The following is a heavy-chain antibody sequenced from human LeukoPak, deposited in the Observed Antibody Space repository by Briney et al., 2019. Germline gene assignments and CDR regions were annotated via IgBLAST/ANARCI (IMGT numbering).Heavy chain of an antibody. D-gene: IGHD3-10*01. V-gene: IGHV3-53*01. CDR2: MYSSGNT. CDR1: GFSVSTNY. J-gene: IGHJ4*02. Sequence: GGSLRLSCAASGFSVSTNYMSWVRQAPGKGLEWVSVMYSSGNTYYADSVKGRFTISRDNSKNTLYLQMNSPRAEDTAVYYCAKEGDYYGSGSFPYYFDYWGQGTLVTVSS. CDR3: AKEGDYYGSGSFPYYFDY.